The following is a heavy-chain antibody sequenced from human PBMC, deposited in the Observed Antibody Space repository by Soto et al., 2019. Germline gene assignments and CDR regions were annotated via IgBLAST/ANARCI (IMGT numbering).Heavy chain of an antibody. D-gene: IGHD6-6*01. CDR3: AKDSTAYSSSYDFDY. V-gene: IGHV3-23*01. Sequence: EVQLLESGGGLVQPGGSLRLSCAASGFTFSSYAMSWVRQAPGKGLEWVSAISGSGGSTYYADSVKGRFTISRDNSENTLYLQMNSLRAEDTAVYYCAKDSTAYSSSYDFDYWGQGTLVTVSS. CDR1: GFTFSSYA. J-gene: IGHJ4*02. CDR2: ISGSGGST.